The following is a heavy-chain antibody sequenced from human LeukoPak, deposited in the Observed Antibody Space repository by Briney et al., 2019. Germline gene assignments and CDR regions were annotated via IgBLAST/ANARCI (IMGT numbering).Heavy chain of an antibody. D-gene: IGHD3-3*01. CDR3: ARTRPLIFGVVDDAFDI. V-gene: IGHV3-30*03. Sequence: GGSLRLSCAASGFTFSSYGMHWVRQAPGKGLEWVAVISYDGSNEYYADSVKGRFTISRDNSKNTLYLQMNSLRAEDTAVYYCARTRPLIFGVVDDAFDIWGQGTMVTVSS. J-gene: IGHJ3*02. CDR1: GFTFSSYG. CDR2: ISYDGSNE.